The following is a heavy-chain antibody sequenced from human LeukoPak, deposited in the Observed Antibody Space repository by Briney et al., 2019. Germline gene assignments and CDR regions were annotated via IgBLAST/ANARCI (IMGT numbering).Heavy chain of an antibody. CDR2: INHSGSA. D-gene: IGHD4-17*01. J-gene: IGHJ4*02. Sequence: PSETPSLTCAVSGGSFSGYYWTWIRQPPGKGLEWIGEINHSGSANYNPSLKSRVTISLDTSKNQFSLKLSSVTAADTAVYYCARGQGTVTTHWGQGTLVTVSS. V-gene: IGHV4-34*01. CDR1: GGSFSGYY. CDR3: ARGQGTVTTH.